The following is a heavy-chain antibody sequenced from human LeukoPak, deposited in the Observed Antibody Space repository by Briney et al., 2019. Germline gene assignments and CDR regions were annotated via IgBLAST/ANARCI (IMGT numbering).Heavy chain of an antibody. CDR3: ARAVTKYQLLY. CDR2: INPSGGST. J-gene: IGHJ4*02. D-gene: IGHD2-2*01. CDR1: GYTFTSYY. Sequence: GASVKVSCKASGYTFTSYYMHWVRQAPGQGLEWMGIINPSGGSTSYAQKFQGRVTMTRDTSTSTVYMELSSLRSEATAVYYCARAVTKYQLLYWGQGTLVTVSS. V-gene: IGHV1-46*01.